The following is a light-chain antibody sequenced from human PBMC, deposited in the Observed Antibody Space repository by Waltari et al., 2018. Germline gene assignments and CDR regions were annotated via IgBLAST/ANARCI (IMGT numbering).Light chain of an antibody. CDR1: QSLLDSDDGNTY. CDR3: MQHSYWPLT. Sequence: DIVMTQTPLSLPVTPGEPASISCRSSQSLLDSDDGNTYLDWYLHKPGRSPRRLIYKVSSRDSGVPDRFSGSGSGTDFTLKISRVEAEDVGVYYCMQHSYWPLTFGGGTKVEIK. CDR2: KVS. J-gene: IGKJ4*01. V-gene: IGKV2-40*01.